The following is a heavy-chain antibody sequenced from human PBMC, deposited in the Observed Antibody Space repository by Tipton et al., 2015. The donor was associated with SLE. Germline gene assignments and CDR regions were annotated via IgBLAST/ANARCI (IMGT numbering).Heavy chain of an antibody. V-gene: IGHV4-61*02. CDR3: ARATYFYGLESYPSFDL. CDR1: GGSVSSASYY. CDR2: FYTSGST. D-gene: IGHD3-10*01. J-gene: IGHJ5*02. Sequence: LRLSCTVSGGSVSSASYYWSWIRQPAGKGLEWIGRFYTSGSTKYNPSLKSRVTISEDTSKNQFSLDLTSVPAADTAVYYCARATYFYGLESYPSFDLWGQGILVTVSS.